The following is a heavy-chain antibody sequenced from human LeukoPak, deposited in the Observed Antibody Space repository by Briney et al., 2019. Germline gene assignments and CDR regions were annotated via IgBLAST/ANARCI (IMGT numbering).Heavy chain of an antibody. D-gene: IGHD3-10*01. Sequence: ASVKVSCKTSGYTFTSYYIHWLRQAPGQGFEWMGWSDTKTGATKYEHFQGRVTMTRDTSISTAYRLLSRLTSDDTAVYYCARGNFYDNKGYSPELRYWGQGTLVTVSS. CDR1: GYTFTSYY. J-gene: IGHJ4*02. CDR2: SDTKTGAT. CDR3: ARGNFYDNKGYSPELRY. V-gene: IGHV1-2*02.